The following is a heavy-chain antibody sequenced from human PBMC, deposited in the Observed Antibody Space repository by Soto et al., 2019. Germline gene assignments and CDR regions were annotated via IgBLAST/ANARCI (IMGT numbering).Heavy chain of an antibody. CDR3: ARVDQPQWELDQGAYFDY. J-gene: IGHJ4*03. V-gene: IGHV3-33*01. Sequence: PGGSLRLSCAASGFTFSSYGMHWVRQAPGKGLEWVAVIWYDGSNKYYADSVKGRFTISRDNSKTTLYLQMNSLRAEDTAVYYCARVDQPQWELDQGAYFDYWGQGTLDTVSS. CDR2: IWYDGSNK. CDR1: GFTFSSYG. D-gene: IGHD1-26*01.